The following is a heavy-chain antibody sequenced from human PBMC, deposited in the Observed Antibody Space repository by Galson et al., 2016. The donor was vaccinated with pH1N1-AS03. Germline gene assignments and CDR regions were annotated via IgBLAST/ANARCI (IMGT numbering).Heavy chain of an antibody. V-gene: IGHV1-69*06. J-gene: IGHJ4*02. CDR1: GGTLSNYA. D-gene: IGHD3-10*01. Sequence: SVKVSCKASGGTLSNYAINWVRQAPEQGLEWMGGISPIFGSANHAQKFQGRVTITADIFTNTVYMELSSLRSEDTAVYYCARGLTYHFGSGSVFWGQGTLVTVSS. CDR3: ARGLTYHFGSGSVF. CDR2: ISPIFGSA.